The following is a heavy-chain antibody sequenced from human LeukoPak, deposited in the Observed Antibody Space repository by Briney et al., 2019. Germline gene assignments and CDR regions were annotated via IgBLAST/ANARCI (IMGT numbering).Heavy chain of an antibody. CDR3: AREAVAGSGVRY. V-gene: IGHV3-7*01. CDR1: GFTFSSYW. J-gene: IGHJ4*02. CDR2: IKQDGSEN. D-gene: IGHD6-19*01. Sequence: GGSLRLSCEASGFTFSSYWMHWVRQAPGKGLEWVASIKQDGSENYYVDSVKGRFTISRDNAKNSLYLQMNSLRDEDTAVYYCAREAVAGSGVRYWGQGTLVTVSS.